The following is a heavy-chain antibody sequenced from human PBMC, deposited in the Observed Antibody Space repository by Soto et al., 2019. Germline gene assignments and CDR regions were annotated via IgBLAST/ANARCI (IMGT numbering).Heavy chain of an antibody. D-gene: IGHD3-3*01. CDR2: IDPGGGTT. J-gene: IGHJ3*01. V-gene: IGHV1-46*03. CDR1: GYTFTSYH. Sequence: ASVKVSCKASGYTFTSYHIRWVRQAPGQGLEWMGIIDPGGGTTTYAQKFQGRVTVTRDTSTSTVYMEVSSLRSEDTAVYYCASSSPGRFFSLWGQGTMVTVSS. CDR3: ASSSPGRFFSL.